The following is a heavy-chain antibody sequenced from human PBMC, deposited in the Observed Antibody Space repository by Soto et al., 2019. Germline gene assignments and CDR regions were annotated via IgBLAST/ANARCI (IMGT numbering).Heavy chain of an antibody. CDR1: GFTFSTYT. J-gene: IGHJ4*02. V-gene: IGHV3-23*01. CDR2: ISGSGGSP. CDR3: AKARCSTTNCYVPDY. Sequence: GVSMRVSCAAAGFTFSTYTMSWVRPATGKGLEWVSAISGSGGSPSYADSVQGRFTISRDNPKNTLYLQMNSLRAEDTAMYYCAKARCSTTNCYVPDYWGQGTLVTVSS. D-gene: IGHD2-2*01.